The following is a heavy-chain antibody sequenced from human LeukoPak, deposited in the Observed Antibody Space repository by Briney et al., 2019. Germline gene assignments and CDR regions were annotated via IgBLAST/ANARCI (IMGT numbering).Heavy chain of an antibody. CDR3: ARGEYSNYPKFVY. CDR1: GYTFTGYY. D-gene: IGHD4-11*01. Sequence: ASVKVSCKASGYTFTGYYMHWVRQAPGQGLEWMGRINPNSGGTNYAQKFQGRVTMTRDTSISTAYMELSRLRSDDTAVYYCARGEYSNYPKFVYWGQGTLVTVSS. CDR2: INPNSGGT. V-gene: IGHV1-2*06. J-gene: IGHJ4*02.